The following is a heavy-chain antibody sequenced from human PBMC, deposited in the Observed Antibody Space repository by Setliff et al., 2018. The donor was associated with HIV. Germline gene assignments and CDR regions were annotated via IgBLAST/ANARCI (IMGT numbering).Heavy chain of an antibody. J-gene: IGHJ6*03. D-gene: IGHD3-10*01. CDR3: ARTLSTMVKTDGYYDYYYMDV. V-gene: IGHV4-38-2*01. CDR2: IYHSGST. Sequence: PSETLSLTCAVSGYSISSGYYWGWIRQPPGKGLEWSGSIYHSGSTYYNPSFKSRVTMSVDTSKNQFSLNLNSVTAADTAVYYCARTLSTMVKTDGYYDYYYMDVWGKGTTVTVSS. CDR1: GYSISSGYY.